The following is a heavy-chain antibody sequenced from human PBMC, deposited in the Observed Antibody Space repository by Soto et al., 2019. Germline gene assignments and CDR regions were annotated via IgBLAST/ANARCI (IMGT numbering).Heavy chain of an antibody. V-gene: IGHV1-69*02. CDR2: IIPILGIA. CDR3: AYNWNDGAGYYYYYGMDV. J-gene: IGHJ6*02. Sequence: SVKVSCKASGGTFSSYTISWVRQAPGQGLEWMGRIIPILGIANYAQKFQGRVTITADKSTSTAYMELSSLRSEDTAVYYCAYNWNDGAGYYYYYGMDVWGQGTTVTVSS. CDR1: GGTFSSYT. D-gene: IGHD1-1*01.